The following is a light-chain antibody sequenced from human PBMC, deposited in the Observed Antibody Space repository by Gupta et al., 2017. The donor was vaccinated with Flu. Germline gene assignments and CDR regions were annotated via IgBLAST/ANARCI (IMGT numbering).Light chain of an antibody. J-gene: IGKJ2*01. CDR1: QSLVYGDGNTY. V-gene: IGKV2-30*01. CDR3: RQGNHCPYT. CDR2: KGS. Sequence: DVVMTQSPLSLPVTLGQPASISCRSSQSLVYGDGNTYLNWYQQRPGQSPRRFIYKGSNRDSGVPERFSGSRSGTDFTLKISRVEAEDVGLYYCRQGNHCPYTFGQGTKLEIK.